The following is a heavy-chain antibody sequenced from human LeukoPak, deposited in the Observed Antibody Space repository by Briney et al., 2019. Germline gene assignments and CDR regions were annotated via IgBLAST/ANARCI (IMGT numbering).Heavy chain of an antibody. CDR2: IYPGDSDT. D-gene: IGHD6-13*01. CDR3: ARASSSWNYYFDY. J-gene: IGHJ4*02. Sequence: GESLKISCKGSGYSFTSYWIVWVRQMPGKGLEWMGIIYPGDSDTRYSPSFQGQVTISADKSISTAYLQWSSLKASDTAMSYCARASSSWNYYFDYWGQGTLVTVSS. V-gene: IGHV5-51*01. CDR1: GYSFTSYW.